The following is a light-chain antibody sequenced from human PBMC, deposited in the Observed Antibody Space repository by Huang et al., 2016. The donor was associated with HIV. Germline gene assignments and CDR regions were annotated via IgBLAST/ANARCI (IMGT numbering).Light chain of an antibody. Sequence: GDRVTITCRATQNTNNYLNWYQQKPGKAPKLLIYAASNLEGGVPSRFSGSGSGTDFTLTISSLQPEDFATYYCQQSFNTPQTFGQGTKVEIK. CDR1: QNTNNY. CDR2: AAS. J-gene: IGKJ1*01. V-gene: IGKV1-39*01. CDR3: QQSFNTPQT.